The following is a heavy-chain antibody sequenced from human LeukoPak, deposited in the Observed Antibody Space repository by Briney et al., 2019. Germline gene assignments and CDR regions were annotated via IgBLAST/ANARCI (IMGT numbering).Heavy chain of an antibody. V-gene: IGHV3-21*01. CDR2: IGTSSNNI. Sequence: GGSLRLSCAASGLTFSRYNMNWVRQAPGKGLEWVSSIGTSSNNIYYTDSVKGRFTISRDNAKNSLYLQVDSLRVEDTAVYFCASGTVGNYALDYWGQGTLVTVPS. CDR1: GLTFSRYN. D-gene: IGHD1-7*01. J-gene: IGHJ4*02. CDR3: ASGTVGNYALDY.